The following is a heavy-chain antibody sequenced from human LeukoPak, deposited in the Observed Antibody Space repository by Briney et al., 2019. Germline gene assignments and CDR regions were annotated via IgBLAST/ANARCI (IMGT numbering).Heavy chain of an antibody. CDR1: GYTFTGYY. V-gene: IGHV1-2*02. Sequence: GASVKVSCKASGYTFTGYYMHWVRQAPGQGFEWMGWINPNSGGTNYAQKFQGRVTMTRDTSISTAYMELSRLRSDDTAVYYCARVRGSGSYPYNWFDPWGQGTLVTVSS. CDR2: INPNSGGT. J-gene: IGHJ5*02. CDR3: ARVRGSGSYPYNWFDP. D-gene: IGHD3-10*01.